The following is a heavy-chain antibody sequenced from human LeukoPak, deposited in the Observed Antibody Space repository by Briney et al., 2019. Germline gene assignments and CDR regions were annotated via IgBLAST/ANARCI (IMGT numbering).Heavy chain of an antibody. J-gene: IGHJ4*02. D-gene: IGHD2-2*01. Sequence: PGGSQRLSCAASGFTFSSYWMSWVRQAPGKGLGWVANTKQDGSEKYYVDSVKGRFTISRDNAKNSLYLQMNSLRAEDTAVYYCARDLSGGNCSSTSCRKRFDYWGQGTLVTVSS. V-gene: IGHV3-7*01. CDR2: TKQDGSEK. CDR3: ARDLSGGNCSSTSCRKRFDY. CDR1: GFTFSSYW.